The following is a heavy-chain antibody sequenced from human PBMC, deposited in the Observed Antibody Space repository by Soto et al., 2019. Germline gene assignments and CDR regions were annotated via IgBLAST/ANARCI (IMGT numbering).Heavy chain of an antibody. Sequence: SETLSLTCTVSGGSIISSYYWSWIRQPAGKGLEWIGRIYTSGSTNYNPSLKSRVTMSVDTSKNQFSLKLSSVTAADTAVYYCARMVDYYDSSGRDYWGQGTLVTVSS. V-gene: IGHV4-4*07. CDR3: ARMVDYYDSSGRDY. D-gene: IGHD3-22*01. CDR1: GGSIISSYY. J-gene: IGHJ4*02. CDR2: IYTSGST.